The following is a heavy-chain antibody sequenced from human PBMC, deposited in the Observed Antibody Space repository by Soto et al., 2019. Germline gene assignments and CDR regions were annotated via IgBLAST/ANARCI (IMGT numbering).Heavy chain of an antibody. CDR3: ATLDFWSGTTGYFDY. J-gene: IGHJ4*02. CDR1: GCTLTELS. D-gene: IGHD3-3*01. Sequence: ASVKVSCKVSGCTLTELSMRWVRQAPGKGLEWMGGFDPEDGETIYAQKFQGRVTMTEDTSTDTAYMELSSLRSEDTAVYYCATLDFWSGTTGYFDYWGQGTLVTVSS. V-gene: IGHV1-24*01. CDR2: FDPEDGET.